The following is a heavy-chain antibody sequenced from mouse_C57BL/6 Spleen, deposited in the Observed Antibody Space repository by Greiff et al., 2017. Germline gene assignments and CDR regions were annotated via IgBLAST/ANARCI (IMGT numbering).Heavy chain of an antibody. CDR2: IDPSDSYT. D-gene: IGHD2-3*01. Sequence: VQLQQPGAELVMPGASVKLSCKASGYTFTSYWMHWVKQRPGQGLEWIGEIDPSDSYTNYNQKFKGKSTLTVDKSSSTAYMQLSSLTSEDSAVYYCARSREGLLRNFDYWGQGTTLTVSS. CDR3: ARSREGLLRNFDY. V-gene: IGHV1-69*01. J-gene: IGHJ2*01. CDR1: GYTFTSYW.